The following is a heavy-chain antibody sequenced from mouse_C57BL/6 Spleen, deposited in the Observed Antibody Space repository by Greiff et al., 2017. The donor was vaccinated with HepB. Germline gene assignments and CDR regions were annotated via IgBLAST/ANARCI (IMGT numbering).Heavy chain of an antibody. CDR2: ISSGSSSI. J-gene: IGHJ4*01. CDR3: ARPRLGLYAMDY. V-gene: IGHV5-17*01. CDR1: GFTFSDYG. Sequence: EVQGVESGGGLVKPGGSLKLSCAASGFTFSDYGMHWVRQAPEKGLEWVAYISSGSSSIYYADTVKGRFTMSRDKAKNTLFLQMTSLRSEDTAMYYCARPRLGLYAMDYWGQGTSVTVSS. D-gene: IGHD4-1*01.